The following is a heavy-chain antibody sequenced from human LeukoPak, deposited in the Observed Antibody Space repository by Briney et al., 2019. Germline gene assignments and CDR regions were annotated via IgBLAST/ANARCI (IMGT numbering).Heavy chain of an antibody. D-gene: IGHD3-22*01. CDR2: IYHSGST. V-gene: IGHV4-30-2*01. CDR1: GGSLSSGGYS. J-gene: IGHJ2*01. Sequence: PSETLSLTCAVSGGSLSSGGYSWSWIRQPPGKGLEWIGYIYHSGSTYYNPSLKSRVTISVDRSKNQFSLKLSSVTAADTAVYYCASDSSAQAFDWYFDLWGRGTLVTVSS. CDR3: ASDSSAQAFDWYFDL.